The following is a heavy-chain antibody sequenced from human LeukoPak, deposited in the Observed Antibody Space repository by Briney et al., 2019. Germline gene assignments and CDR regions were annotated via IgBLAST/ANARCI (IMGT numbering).Heavy chain of an antibody. CDR1: GFTLSSYG. Sequence: PGGSLRLSCAASGFTLSSYGMHWVRQAPGKGLEWVAFIWYDGSNKYYADSEKGRFTISRDNSNNTLYLQMNSLRAEDTAVHYCAKGRYNNRLYRDQGGGYYHSYYGMDVWGQGATVIVSS. CDR2: IWYDGSNK. D-gene: IGHD1-14*01. J-gene: IGHJ6*01. CDR3: AKGRYNNRLYRDQGGGYYHSYYGMDV. V-gene: IGHV3-30*02.